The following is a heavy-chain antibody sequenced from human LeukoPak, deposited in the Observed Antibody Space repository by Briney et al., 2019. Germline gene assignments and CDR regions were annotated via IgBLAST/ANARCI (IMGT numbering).Heavy chain of an antibody. J-gene: IGHJ4*02. CDR3: ARHSSSWYPDY. CDR2: IHYTGST. V-gene: IGHV4-59*08. D-gene: IGHD6-13*01. Sequence: SSETLSLTCTVSGGSIRSYYWSWIRQPPGKGLEWIGYIHYTGSTNYNPSLKSRVTISVDTSKNQFSLQLSSVTATDTAVYFCARHSSSWYPDYWGQGTLVTVSS. CDR1: GGSIRSYY.